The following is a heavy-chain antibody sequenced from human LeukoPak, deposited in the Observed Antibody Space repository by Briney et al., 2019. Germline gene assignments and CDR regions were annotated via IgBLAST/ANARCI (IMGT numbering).Heavy chain of an antibody. CDR2: IYDTGNA. CDR1: NGSISSHY. Sequence: SETLSLTCTVSNGSISSHYWSWVRQPPGKGLESIGYIYDTGNADYNPSLKSRVSMSLDTSNNQSSLSLTSVTAADTAVYYCARGAATGDDSVVHYYYYMDVWGKGTTVTVSS. V-gene: IGHV4-59*11. J-gene: IGHJ6*03. CDR3: ARGAATGDDSVVHYYYYMDV. D-gene: IGHD1-1*01.